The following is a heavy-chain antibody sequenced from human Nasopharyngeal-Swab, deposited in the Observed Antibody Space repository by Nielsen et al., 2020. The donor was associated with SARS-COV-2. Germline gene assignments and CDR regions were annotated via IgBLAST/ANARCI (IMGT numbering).Heavy chain of an antibody. CDR2: ISAYIGNT. Sequence: ASVKVSCKASGYTLVNYDLSWVRQAPGQGLEWMGGISAYIGNTNSAQKFQGRVSLTIDKSTNTAYMELRSLRSDDTAVYYCAREYYYDSSGYYPMDVWGQGTTVTVSS. CDR1: GYTLVNYD. CDR3: AREYYYDSSGYYPMDV. D-gene: IGHD3-22*01. V-gene: IGHV1-18*01. J-gene: IGHJ6*02.